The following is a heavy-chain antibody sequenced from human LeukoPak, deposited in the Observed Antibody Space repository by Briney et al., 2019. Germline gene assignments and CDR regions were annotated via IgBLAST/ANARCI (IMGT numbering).Heavy chain of an antibody. CDR3: ARDRSSGYDDAFDI. V-gene: IGHV3-48*04. J-gene: IGHJ3*02. Sequence: GGSLRLSCAASGFTFSSYSMNWVRQAPGKGLEWVSYISSSSSTIYYADSVKGRFTISRDNAKNSVYLQMNSLRAEDTAVYYCARDRSSGYDDAFDIWGQGTMVTVSS. D-gene: IGHD5-12*01. CDR1: GFTFSSYS. CDR2: ISSSSSTI.